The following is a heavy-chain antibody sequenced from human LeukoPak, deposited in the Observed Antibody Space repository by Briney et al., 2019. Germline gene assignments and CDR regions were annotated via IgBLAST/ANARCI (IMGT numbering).Heavy chain of an antibody. Sequence: ASLKHSCKPSGYSFTSYGISWVRQAPRQGLERMGWINTKNGNTNYAQEVQGRVTVTTDTSTSTAYMELTTLRSDDTAVYYCARDALVSSSGWTNIFDHWGQGTLVTGSS. CDR2: INTKNGNT. CDR1: GYSFTSYG. V-gene: IGHV1-18*01. CDR3: ARDALVSSSGWTNIFDH. J-gene: IGHJ4*02. D-gene: IGHD6-19*01.